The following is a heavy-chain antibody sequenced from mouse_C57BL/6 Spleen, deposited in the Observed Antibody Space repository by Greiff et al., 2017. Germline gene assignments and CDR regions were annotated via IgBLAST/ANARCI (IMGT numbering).Heavy chain of an antibody. Sequence: DVKLVASWGGLVKPGGSLKLSCAASGFTFSDYGMHWVRQAPGKGLEWVAYISSGSSTIYYADTVKGRFTISRDNAKNTLFLQMTSLRSEDTAMYYCARSEIYYDYEDYAMDYWGQGTSVTVSS. D-gene: IGHD2-4*01. CDR3: ARSEIYYDYEDYAMDY. J-gene: IGHJ4*01. V-gene: IGHV5-17*01. CDR1: GFTFSDYG. CDR2: ISSGSSTI.